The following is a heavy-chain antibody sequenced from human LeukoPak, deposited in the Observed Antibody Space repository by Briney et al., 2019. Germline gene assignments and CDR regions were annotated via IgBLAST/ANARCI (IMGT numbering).Heavy chain of an antibody. CDR2: ISYDGSNK. Sequence: GGSLRLSCAASGFTFSSYGMHRVRQAPGKGLEWVAVISYDGSNKYYADSVKGRFTISRDNSKNTLYLQMNSLRAEDTAVYYCAKDAWLRYFDYWGQGTLVTVSS. CDR1: GFTFSSYG. V-gene: IGHV3-30*18. D-gene: IGHD5-12*01. J-gene: IGHJ4*02. CDR3: AKDAWLRYFDY.